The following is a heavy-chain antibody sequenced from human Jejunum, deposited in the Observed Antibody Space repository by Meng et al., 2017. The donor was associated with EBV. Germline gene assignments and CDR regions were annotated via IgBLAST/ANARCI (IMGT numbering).Heavy chain of an antibody. J-gene: IGHJ5*02. CDR1: GASVTGYSY. CDR2: LYNAGTA. CDR3: ARGRGYDYGDS. D-gene: IGHD5-12*01. V-gene: IGHV4-61*01. Sequence: EPGAGRGSPAETLAPPCSVCGASVTGYSYWTWNWVPPGKGLEWIGNLYNAGTAIYKPSLQSRVSSSVDTSKNQMSLKVTSVTAADTAIYYGARGRGYDYGDSWGQGTLVTVSS.